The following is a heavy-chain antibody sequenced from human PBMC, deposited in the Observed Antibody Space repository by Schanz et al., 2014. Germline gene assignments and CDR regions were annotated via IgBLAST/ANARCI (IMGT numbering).Heavy chain of an antibody. V-gene: IGHV3-30*18. CDR2: VSSDGNND. Sequence: VQLVESGGGLVQPGRSLRLSCAASGFTFSTHAMHWVRQAPGKGLEWVALVSSDGNNDYYTDSVKGRFTISRDNSKNTVHLQMNSLRAEDTAVYYCAKGRFGELSAFDIWGQGTMVTVSS. D-gene: IGHD3-10*01. CDR1: GFTFSTHA. CDR3: AKGRFGELSAFDI. J-gene: IGHJ3*02.